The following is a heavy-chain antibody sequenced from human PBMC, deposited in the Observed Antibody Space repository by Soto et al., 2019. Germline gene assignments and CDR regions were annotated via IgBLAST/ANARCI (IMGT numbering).Heavy chain of an antibody. D-gene: IGHD2-2*01. CDR3: ARHHCSSTSCYNYYYYGMDV. CDR2: IYPGDSDT. V-gene: IGHV5-51*01. J-gene: IGHJ6*02. Sequence: PGESLKISCKGSGYIFTSYWIGWVRQMPGKGLEWMGIIYPGDSDTRYSPSFQGQVTISADKSISTAYLQWSSLKASDTAMYYCARHHCSSTSCYNYYYYGMDVWGQGTTVTVSS. CDR1: GYIFTSYW.